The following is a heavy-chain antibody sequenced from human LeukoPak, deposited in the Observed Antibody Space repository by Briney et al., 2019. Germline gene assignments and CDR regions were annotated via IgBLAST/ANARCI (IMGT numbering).Heavy chain of an antibody. Sequence: SQTLSLTCTVSGGSISSGGYYWSWIRQHPGKGLEWIGYIYYSGTPYYNPSLKSRVTISVATSKNQFSLKLSSVTAADTAVYYCARTGMSVVATPSWSDPWGRGTLVTVSS. CDR1: GGSISSGGYY. D-gene: IGHD5-12*01. CDR2: IYYSGTP. CDR3: ARTGMSVVATPSWSDP. J-gene: IGHJ5*02. V-gene: IGHV4-31*03.